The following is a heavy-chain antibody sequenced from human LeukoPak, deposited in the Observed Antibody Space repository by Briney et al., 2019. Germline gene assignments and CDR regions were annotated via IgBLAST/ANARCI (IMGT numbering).Heavy chain of an antibody. CDR2: INTNTGNP. D-gene: IGHD6-6*01. J-gene: IGHJ4*02. CDR1: GYSFTIFG. V-gene: IGHV7-4-1*02. Sequence: ASVKVSCKASGYSFTIFGISWVRQAPGQGLEWMGWINTNTGNPTYAQGFTGRFVFSLDTSVSTAYLQISSLKAEDTAAYYCAREYSSSSVGYWGQGTLVTVSS. CDR3: AREYSSSSVGY.